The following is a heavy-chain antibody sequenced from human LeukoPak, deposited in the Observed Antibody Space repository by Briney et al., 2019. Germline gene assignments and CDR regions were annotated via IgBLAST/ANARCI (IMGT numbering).Heavy chain of an antibody. D-gene: IGHD3-22*01. CDR2: IYYSGST. CDR1: GGSISSYY. J-gene: IGHJ2*01. CDR3: ARSYDSSGYYYRNWYFDL. Sequence: SETLSLTCTVSGGSISSYYWSWIRQPPGKGLEWIGYIYYSGSTNYNPSLKSRVTISVDTSKNQFSLKLSSVTAADTAVYYCARSYDSSGYYYRNWYFDLWGRGTLVTVSS. V-gene: IGHV4-59*01.